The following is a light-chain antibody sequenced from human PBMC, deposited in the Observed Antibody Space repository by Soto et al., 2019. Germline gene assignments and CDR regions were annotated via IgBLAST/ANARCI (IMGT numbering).Light chain of an antibody. CDR1: QSVLYSSNNKNY. J-gene: IGKJ4*01. CDR2: WAS. Sequence: DIVMTQSPDSLAVSLGERATINCKSSQSVLYSSNNKNYLAWYQQKSGQPTQLLIYWASTRESGVPDRFSGSGSGADFTLTISSLQAEDVAVYYCQQYYTAALTFGGGTKVDIK. CDR3: QQYYTAALT. V-gene: IGKV4-1*01.